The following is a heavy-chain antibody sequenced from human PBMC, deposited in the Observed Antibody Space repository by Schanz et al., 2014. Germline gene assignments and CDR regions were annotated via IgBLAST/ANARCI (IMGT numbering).Heavy chain of an antibody. J-gene: IGHJ1*01. CDR2: ISSSSSYT. D-gene: IGHD2-2*01. Sequence: QVQLVESGGGVVRPGGSLRLSCAASGLTFSDYYMSWIRQAPGKGLEWVSYISSSSSYTNYADSVKGRFTISRDNAKNSLYLQMNSLRAEDTAVYYCARDTAQSCIGPSCFEYFQHWGQGALXTVSS. V-gene: IGHV3-11*05. CDR1: GLTFSDYY. CDR3: ARDTAQSCIGPSCFEYFQH.